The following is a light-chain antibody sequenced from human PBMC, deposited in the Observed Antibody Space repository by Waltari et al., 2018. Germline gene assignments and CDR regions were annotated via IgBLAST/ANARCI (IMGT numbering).Light chain of an antibody. CDR2: AAS. CDR3: QQLKSYPYT. Sequence: DIQLPQSPSFLSASVGDRVTITCRASQGVRTYLAWYQQKPGQAPKFLIYAASTLQSGVPSRFSGSGSGTEFTLAISSLQPEDFATYYCQQLKSYPYTFGQGTKLEFK. J-gene: IGKJ2*01. CDR1: QGVRTY. V-gene: IGKV1-9*01.